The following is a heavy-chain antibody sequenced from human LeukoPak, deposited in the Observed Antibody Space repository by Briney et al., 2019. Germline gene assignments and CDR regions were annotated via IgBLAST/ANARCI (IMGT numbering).Heavy chain of an antibody. CDR2: IYYSGGT. D-gene: IGHD2-2*01. J-gene: IGHJ5*02. CDR1: GYSISSSNW. Sequence: SETLSLTCGVSGYSISSSNWWGWIRQPPGKGLEWIGYIYYSGGTNYNPSLKSRVTMSVDTSKNQFSLKLSSVTALDTAVYYCARTPIPAAGNWFDPWGQGTLVTVSS. CDR3: ARTPIPAAGNWFDP. V-gene: IGHV4-28*06.